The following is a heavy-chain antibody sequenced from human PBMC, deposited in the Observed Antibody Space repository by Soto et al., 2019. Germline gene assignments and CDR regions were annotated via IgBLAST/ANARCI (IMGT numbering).Heavy chain of an antibody. CDR3: ARAGSSIAARHYWFDH. D-gene: IGHD6-6*01. Sequence: QVQLVQSGAEVKKPGSSVKVSCKASGGTFSSYAISWVRQAPGQGLEWMGGIIPIFGTANYAQKFQGRVTIPADESTSTAYMDLCRLRSEDTAVYYCARAGSSIAARHYWFDHWCQGTLVTVSS. V-gene: IGHV1-69*01. CDR1: GGTFSSYA. J-gene: IGHJ5*02. CDR2: IIPIFGTA.